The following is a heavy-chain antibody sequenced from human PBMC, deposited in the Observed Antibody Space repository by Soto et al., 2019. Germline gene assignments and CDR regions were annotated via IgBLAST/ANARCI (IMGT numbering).Heavy chain of an antibody. Sequence: QVQLQQWGAGLLKPSETLSLTCAVYGGSFSGYYWSWIRQPPGKGLEWIGEINHSGSTNYNPSLKSRVTISVDTSKNQFSLKLSSVTAADTAVYYCARGGYCSGGSCYRGPIDPWGQGTLVTVSS. CDR2: INHSGST. J-gene: IGHJ5*02. V-gene: IGHV4-34*01. CDR3: ARGGYCSGGSCYRGPIDP. CDR1: GGSFSGYY. D-gene: IGHD2-15*01.